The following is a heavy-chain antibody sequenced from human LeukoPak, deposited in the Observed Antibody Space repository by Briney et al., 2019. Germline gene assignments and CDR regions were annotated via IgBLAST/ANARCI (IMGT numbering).Heavy chain of an antibody. Sequence: SETLSLTCTVSGGSISSYYWSWIQQPPGKGLEWIGYIYYSGSTNYNPSLKSRVTISVDTSKNQFSLKLSSVTAADTAVYYCARSGWYYYDSSGYFPFDYWGQGTLVTVSS. CDR1: GGSISSYY. J-gene: IGHJ4*02. CDR2: IYYSGST. CDR3: ARSGWYYYDSSGYFPFDY. V-gene: IGHV4-59*01. D-gene: IGHD3-22*01.